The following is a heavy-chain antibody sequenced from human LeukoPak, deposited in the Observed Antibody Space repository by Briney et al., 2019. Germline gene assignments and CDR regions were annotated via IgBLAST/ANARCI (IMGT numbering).Heavy chain of an antibody. CDR1: GGTLSSYA. CDR2: IIPILGIA. D-gene: IGHD3-22*01. CDR3: ARGSSHRRGYSIHY. V-gene: IGHV1-69*04. Sequence: GASVKVSCKASGGTLSSYAISWVRQAPGQGLEWMGRIIPILGIANYAQKFQGRVTITADKYTSTAYMELSSLRSEDTAVYCCARGSSHRRGYSIHYWGQGTLVTVSS. J-gene: IGHJ4*02.